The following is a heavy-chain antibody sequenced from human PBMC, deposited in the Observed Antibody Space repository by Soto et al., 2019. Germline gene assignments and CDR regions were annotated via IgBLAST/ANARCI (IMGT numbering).Heavy chain of an antibody. CDR1: GFSLSTSGVG. CDR3: AHSSPTALIRAEFDY. CDR2: IYWDDDK. Sequence: QITLKESGPTLVKPTQTLTLTCTFSGFSLSTSGVGVGWNRQPPGKALEWLALIYWDDDKRYSPSLKSRLTITKDTSKNQVVLTMTNMDPVDTATYYCAHSSPTALIRAEFDYWGQGTLVTVSS. D-gene: IGHD5-18*01. J-gene: IGHJ4*02. V-gene: IGHV2-5*02.